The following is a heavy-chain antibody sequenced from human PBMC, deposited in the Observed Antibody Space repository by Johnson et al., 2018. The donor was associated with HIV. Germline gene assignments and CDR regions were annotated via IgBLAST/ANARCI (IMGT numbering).Heavy chain of an antibody. Sequence: VQLVESGGGLVQPGGSLRLSCTASGFTVSSNYMTWVRQAPGTGLEWVSTIYSDGGTYHADSVRGRFTISRDSSKNTVYLQMNSLRVEDTAVYDCARVKGSTIFGVVRPHGAFDIWGQGTMVTVSS. V-gene: IGHV3-66*01. J-gene: IGHJ3*02. CDR3: ARVKGSTIFGVVRPHGAFDI. CDR2: IYSDGGT. CDR1: GFTVSSNY. D-gene: IGHD3-3*01.